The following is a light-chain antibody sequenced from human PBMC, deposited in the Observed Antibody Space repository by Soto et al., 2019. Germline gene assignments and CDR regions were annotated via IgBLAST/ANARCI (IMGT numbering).Light chain of an antibody. CDR1: QSVSSSY. J-gene: IGKJ4*01. CDR3: QQYGSSPPNT. CDR2: GAS. Sequence: ESLLTHSPGALALSPGERATLSCRASQSVSSSYLAWYQQKPGQAPRLLIYGASSRATGIPDRFSGSGSGTDFTLTISRLEPEDFAVYYCQQYGSSPPNTFGGGTKVDIK. V-gene: IGKV3-20*01.